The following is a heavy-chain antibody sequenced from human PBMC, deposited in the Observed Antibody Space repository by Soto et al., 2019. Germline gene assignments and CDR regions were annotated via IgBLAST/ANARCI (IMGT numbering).Heavy chain of an antibody. CDR1: GDSISSRNW. V-gene: IGHV4-4*02. J-gene: IGHJ5*02. D-gene: IGHD2-8*01. CDR3: ARRKLEMMYVGWFDP. Sequence: QVQLQESGPGLVKPSETLSLTCAVSGDSISSRNWWSWVRQTPGKGLEYIGEIHHSGSTNYNPSLKSRVTMSVDKSKNQFSLNLNSVPAADTAIYYCARRKLEMMYVGWFDPWGQGTLVTVSS. CDR2: IHHSGST.